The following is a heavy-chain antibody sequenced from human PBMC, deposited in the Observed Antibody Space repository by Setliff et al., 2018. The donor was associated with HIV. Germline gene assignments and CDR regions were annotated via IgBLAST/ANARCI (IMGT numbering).Heavy chain of an antibody. Sequence: GGSLRLSCAASGFTFTNFAMSWVRQAPGKGLEWVSGISDTSGTYYVDSVRGRFTISRDNSKNTLYLQMNSLRAEDTAVYYCARDRVPHYWGQGILVTVSS. V-gene: IGHV3-23*01. CDR1: GFTFTNFA. D-gene: IGHD3-10*01. J-gene: IGHJ4*01. CDR3: ARDRVPHY. CDR2: ISDTSGT.